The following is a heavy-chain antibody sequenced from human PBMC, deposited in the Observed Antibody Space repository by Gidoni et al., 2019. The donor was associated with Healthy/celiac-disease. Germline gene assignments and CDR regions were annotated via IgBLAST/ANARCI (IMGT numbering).Heavy chain of an antibody. CDR2: IRSKAYGGTT. D-gene: IGHD2-2*01. CDR3: TRAAYCSSTSCPPGFDY. Sequence: EVQLVESGGGLVQPGRSLRLSCTASGFPFGDYAMRWFRQAPGKGLEWVGFIRSKAYGGTTEYAASVKGRFTISRDDSKSIAYLQMNSLKTEDTAVYYCTRAAYCSSTSCPPGFDYWGQGTLVTVSS. V-gene: IGHV3-49*03. CDR1: GFPFGDYA. J-gene: IGHJ4*02.